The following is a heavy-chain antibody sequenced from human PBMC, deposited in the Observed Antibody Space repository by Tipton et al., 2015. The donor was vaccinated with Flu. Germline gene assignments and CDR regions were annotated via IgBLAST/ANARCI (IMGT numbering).Heavy chain of an antibody. CDR2: ISAYNGNT. Sequence: QVQLVQSGAEVKKPGASVKVSCKASGYTFTSYGISWVRQAPGQGLEWMGWISAYNGNTNYAQKLQGRVTMTTDTSTSTAYMELRSLRSDETAVYYCARERDGRDGYNWQWFDPWGQGTLVTVSS. CDR3: ARERDGRDGYNWQWFDP. CDR1: GYTFTSYG. J-gene: IGHJ5*02. V-gene: IGHV1-18*01. D-gene: IGHD5-24*01.